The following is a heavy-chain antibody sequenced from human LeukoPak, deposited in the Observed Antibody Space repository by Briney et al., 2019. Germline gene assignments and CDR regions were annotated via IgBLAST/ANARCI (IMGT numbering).Heavy chain of an antibody. J-gene: IGHJ4*02. CDR3: AKAGDSSGYYYY. V-gene: IGHV3-23*01. Sequence: GGSLRLSCATSGFSFSSYAMSWVRQAPGKGLEWVSAISGSGGSTYYADSVKGRFTISRDNSKNTLYLQMNSLRAEDTAVYYCAKAGDSSGYYYYWGQGTLVTVSS. CDR2: ISGSGGST. D-gene: IGHD3-22*01. CDR1: GFSFSSYA.